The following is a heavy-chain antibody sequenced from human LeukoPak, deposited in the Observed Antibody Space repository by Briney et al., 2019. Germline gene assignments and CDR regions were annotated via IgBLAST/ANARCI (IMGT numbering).Heavy chain of an antibody. D-gene: IGHD2-15*01. J-gene: IGHJ4*02. V-gene: IGHV4-34*01. Sequence: SETLSLTCAVYSGSFSGYYWSWIRQPPGKGLEWIGEINHSGSTNYNPSLKSRVTISVDTSKNQFSLKLNSVTAADTAVYYCARREDSPAGGVFDCWGQGTLVTVSS. CDR1: SGSFSGYY. CDR2: INHSGST. CDR3: ARREDSPAGGVFDC.